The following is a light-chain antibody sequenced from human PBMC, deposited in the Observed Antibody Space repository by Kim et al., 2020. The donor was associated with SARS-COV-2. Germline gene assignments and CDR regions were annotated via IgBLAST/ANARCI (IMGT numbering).Light chain of an antibody. J-gene: IGKJ1*01. CDR3: QQYNNWPPWT. CDR1: QSVSSN. CDR2: GAS. Sequence: SPGERATLACRASQSVSSNLAWDQQNPGQAPRLLIYGASTRATGIPARFSGSGSGTEFTLTISSLQSEDFAVYYCQQYNNWPPWTFGQGTKVDIK. V-gene: IGKV3-15*01.